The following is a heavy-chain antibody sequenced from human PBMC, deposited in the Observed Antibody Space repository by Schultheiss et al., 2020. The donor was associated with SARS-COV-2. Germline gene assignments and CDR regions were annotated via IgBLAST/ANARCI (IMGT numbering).Heavy chain of an antibody. Sequence: GESLKISCAASGFTFSSYWMSWVRQAPGKGLEWVSGISWNSGSIGYADSVKGRFTISRDNSKNTLYLQMNSLRAEDTAVYYCARRVPAAIYFDYWGQGTLVTVSS. CDR1: GFTFSSYW. D-gene: IGHD2-2*01. J-gene: IGHJ4*02. CDR2: ISWNSGSI. V-gene: IGHV3-23*01. CDR3: ARRVPAAIYFDY.